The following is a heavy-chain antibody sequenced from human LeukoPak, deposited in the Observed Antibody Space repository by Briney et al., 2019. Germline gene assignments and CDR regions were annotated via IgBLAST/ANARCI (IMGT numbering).Heavy chain of an antibody. V-gene: IGHV4-4*02. J-gene: IGHJ3*02. D-gene: IGHD3-10*01. CDR1: GDSISSSIW. CDR2: IHHSGSSGST. CDR3: TRASWFGELLKAFDI. Sequence: IPSGTLSLTCAVSGDSISSSIWWSWVRQPPGKGLGWVGEIHHSGSSGSTNYNPSLRSRVTVSVDKSKNQFSLKLSSVTAADTAVYYCTRASWFGELLKAFDIWGQGTMVTVSS.